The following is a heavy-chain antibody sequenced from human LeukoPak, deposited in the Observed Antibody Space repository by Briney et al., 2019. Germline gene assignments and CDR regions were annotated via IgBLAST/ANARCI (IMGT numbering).Heavy chain of an antibody. V-gene: IGHV3-30*18. CDR2: ISYDGSTK. J-gene: IGHJ6*02. CDR1: GFTFSSYG. Sequence: GGSLRLSCAASGFTFSSYGMHWVRQAPGKGLEWVAVISYDGSTKYYEDSVKGRFTISRDNFKNTLYLQMNSRRAEDTAVYYCAKVLEYLSDGMDVWGQGTTVTVSS. D-gene: IGHD3-3*01. CDR3: AKVLEYLSDGMDV.